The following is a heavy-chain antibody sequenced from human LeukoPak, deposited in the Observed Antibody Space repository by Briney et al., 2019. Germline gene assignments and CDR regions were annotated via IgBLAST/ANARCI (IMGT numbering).Heavy chain of an antibody. J-gene: IGHJ6*03. CDR3: AIGYCSGGSCYSYYYYSYMDV. CDR1: GGSISSSSYY. D-gene: IGHD2-15*01. Sequence: PSETLSLTCTVSGGSISSSSYYWGWIRQPPGKGLEWIGSISYSGSTYYNPSLKSRVTISVDTSKKQFSLKLSYVTAADTAVYYCAIGYCSGGSCYSYYYYSYMDVWGKGTTVTVSS. V-gene: IGHV4-39*07. CDR2: ISYSGST.